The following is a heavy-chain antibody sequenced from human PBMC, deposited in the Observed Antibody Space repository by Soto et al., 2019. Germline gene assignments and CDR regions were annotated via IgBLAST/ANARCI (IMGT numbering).Heavy chain of an antibody. CDR1: GFAFDDYA. D-gene: IGHD6-19*01. CDR3: VKGQIRGNSGWGREFDS. CDR2: MSWNPISI. J-gene: IGHJ4*02. Sequence: EVQLVESGGGLVQPGRSLRLSCAASGFAFDDYAMHWVRQTPGQGLEWVSGMSWNPISIGYAGSVKGRFTISRDNAKKSLYLQMGSLRSDDTALYYCVKGQIRGNSGWGREFDSWGQGVLVTVSS. V-gene: IGHV3-9*01.